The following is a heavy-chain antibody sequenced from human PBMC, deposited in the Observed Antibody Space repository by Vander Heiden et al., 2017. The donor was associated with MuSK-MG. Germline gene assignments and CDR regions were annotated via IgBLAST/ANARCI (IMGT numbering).Heavy chain of an antibody. D-gene: IGHD5-12*01. Sequence: QVQLVESGGGLVKPGGSLRLSCAASGFTFSDYYMSWIRQAPGKGLEWVSYISSSGSTIYYAYAVKGRFTISRDNAKNSLYLQMKRLRAEDTAVYYCARYLSGSIDAFDIWGQGTMVTVSS. V-gene: IGHV3-11*04. CDR3: ARYLSGSIDAFDI. J-gene: IGHJ3*02. CDR1: GFTFSDYY. CDR2: ISSSGSTI.